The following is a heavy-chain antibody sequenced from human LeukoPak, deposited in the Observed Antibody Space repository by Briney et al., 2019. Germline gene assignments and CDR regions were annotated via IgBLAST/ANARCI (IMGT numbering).Heavy chain of an antibody. CDR1: GFTFSSYS. CDR2: ISSSSSYI. J-gene: IGHJ4*02. V-gene: IGHV3-21*01. Sequence: GGSLRLSCAASGFTFSSYSMNWVRQAPGKGLEWVSSISSSSSYIYYADSVKGRFTISRDNAKNSLYLQMNSLRAEDTAVYYCARGSDSSSGYDPDYWGQGTLVTVSS. CDR3: ARGSDSSSGYDPDY. D-gene: IGHD6-13*01.